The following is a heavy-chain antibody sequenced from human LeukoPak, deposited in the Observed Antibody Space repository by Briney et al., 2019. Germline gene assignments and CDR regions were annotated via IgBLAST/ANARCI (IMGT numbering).Heavy chain of an antibody. J-gene: IGHJ5*02. CDR3: ARESGFVSSAWFRGWFDP. Sequence: PSETLSLTCTVSGYSISSGYYWGWIRQPPGKGLEWIGSIYHSGSTFYNPSLKSRVTISVDTSKNQFSLKLSSVTAADTAVYYCARESGFVSSAWFRGWFDPWGQGTLVTVSS. CDR2: IYHSGST. CDR1: GYSISSGYY. V-gene: IGHV4-38-2*02. D-gene: IGHD6-13*01.